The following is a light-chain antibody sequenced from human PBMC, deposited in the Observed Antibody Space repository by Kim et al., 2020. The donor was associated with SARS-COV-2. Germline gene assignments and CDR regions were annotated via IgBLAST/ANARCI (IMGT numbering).Light chain of an antibody. Sequence: PGERATLSCRASQSVSSGYLAWYQQKPGQAPRLLIYGASSRATGVPDRFSVSGSGTDFTLTISRLEPEDCAVYYCQQYSSSPTWTFGQGTKVDIK. V-gene: IGKV3-20*01. CDR2: GAS. CDR1: QSVSSGY. J-gene: IGKJ1*01. CDR3: QQYSSSPTWT.